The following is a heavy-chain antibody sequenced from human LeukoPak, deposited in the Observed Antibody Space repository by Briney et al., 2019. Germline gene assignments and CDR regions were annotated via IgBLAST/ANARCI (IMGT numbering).Heavy chain of an antibody. D-gene: IGHD3-3*01. Sequence: PSETLSLTCAVYGGSFSGYYWSWIRQPPGKGLEWIGEINHSGSTNYNPSLKSRVTISVDTSKNQFSLKLSSVTAADTAVYYCARSRSENFGYWGQGTLVTVSS. J-gene: IGHJ4*02. CDR1: GGSFSGYY. CDR2: INHSGST. V-gene: IGHV4-34*01. CDR3: ARSRSENFGY.